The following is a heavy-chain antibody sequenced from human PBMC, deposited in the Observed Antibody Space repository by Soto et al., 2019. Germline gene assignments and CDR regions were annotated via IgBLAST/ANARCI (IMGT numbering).Heavy chain of an antibody. CDR1: GFTFSSYW. J-gene: IGHJ3*02. CDR2: INSDGSST. Sequence: GGSLRLSCAASGFTFSSYWMHWVRQAPGKGLVWVSRINSDGSSTSYADSVKGRFTISRDNAKNTLYLQMNSLRAEDTAVYYCARDGGGITGIDAFDIWGQGTMVTVSS. V-gene: IGHV3-74*01. CDR3: ARDGGGITGIDAFDI. D-gene: IGHD1-20*01.